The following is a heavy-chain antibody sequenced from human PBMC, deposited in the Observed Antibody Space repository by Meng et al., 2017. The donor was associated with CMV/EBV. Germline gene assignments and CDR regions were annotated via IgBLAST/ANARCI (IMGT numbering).Heavy chain of an antibody. V-gene: IGHV1-69*02. CDR1: GGTFSSYT. D-gene: IGHD6-13*01. CDR2: ITPILGIA. Sequence: SVKVSCKASGGTFSSYTISWVRQAPGQGLEWMGRITPILGIANYAQKFQGRVTITADKSTSTAYMELSSLRSEDTAVYYCARLLTIAAAGRNAFDIWGQGTMVTVSS. J-gene: IGHJ3*02. CDR3: ARLLTIAAAGRNAFDI.